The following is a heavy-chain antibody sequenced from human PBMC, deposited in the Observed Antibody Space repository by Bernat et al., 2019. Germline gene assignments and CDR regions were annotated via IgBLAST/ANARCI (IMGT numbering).Heavy chain of an antibody. D-gene: IGHD3-10*01. Sequence: EVQLVESGGGLVKPGGSLRLSCAASGFTFSNAWMSWVRQAPGKGLEWVGRIKSKTDGGTTDYAAPVKGRFTISRDDSKNTLYLQMNSLKTEDTAVYYCTTETWFGDPTDYWGQGTLVTVSS. CDR1: GFTFSNAW. CDR2: IKSKTDGGTT. CDR3: TTETWFGDPTDY. J-gene: IGHJ4*02. V-gene: IGHV3-15*01.